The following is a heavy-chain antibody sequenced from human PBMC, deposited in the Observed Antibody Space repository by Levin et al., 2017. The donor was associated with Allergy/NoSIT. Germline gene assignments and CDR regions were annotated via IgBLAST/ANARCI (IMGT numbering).Heavy chain of an antibody. CDR3: TRGGSITAPLDY. D-gene: IGHD6-6*01. J-gene: IGHJ4*02. V-gene: IGHV3-9*01. Sequence: PGGSLRLSCAASGFTFDDYAMQWVRQAPGKGLEWVSGITWNSGTIAYADSVKGRFTISRDNGKNSLYLQMNSLRPDDTALYYCTRGGSITAPLDYWGQGTLVTVSS. CDR1: GFTFDDYA. CDR2: ITWNSGTI.